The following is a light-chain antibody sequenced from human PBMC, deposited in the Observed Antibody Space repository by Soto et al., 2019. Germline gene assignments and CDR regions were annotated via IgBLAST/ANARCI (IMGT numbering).Light chain of an antibody. CDR3: QQYNNWPWT. V-gene: IGKV3-15*01. CDR2: GAS. CDR1: QSISDT. Sequence: EGVMTQSPVTLSVSPGGRATLSCSASQSISDTLAWYQQKPGQAPRLLIHGASTRAPGFPARFSGSGSGTDFTLTISSLQSEDFAVYYCQQYNNWPWTFGQGTKVDIK. J-gene: IGKJ1*01.